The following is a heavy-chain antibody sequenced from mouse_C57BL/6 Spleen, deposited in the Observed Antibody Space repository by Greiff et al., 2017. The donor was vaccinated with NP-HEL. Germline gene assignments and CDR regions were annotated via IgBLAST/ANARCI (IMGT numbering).Heavy chain of an antibody. V-gene: IGHV14-2*01. D-gene: IGHD1-1*01. CDR1: GFNIKDYY. CDR2: IDPEDGET. Sequence: EVKLMESGAELVKPGASVKLSCTASGFNIKDYYMHWVKQRTEQGLEWIGRIDPEDGETKYAPKFQGKATITADTSSNTAYLQLSSLTSEDTAVYYCARSYGSPHWYFDVSGTGTTVTVSS. J-gene: IGHJ1*03. CDR3: ARSYGSPHWYFDV.